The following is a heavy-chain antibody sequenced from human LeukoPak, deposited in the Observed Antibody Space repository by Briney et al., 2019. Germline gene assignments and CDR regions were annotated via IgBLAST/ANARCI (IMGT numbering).Heavy chain of an antibody. CDR2: IYYSGST. CDR3: ARLTSGSYGAYYFDY. D-gene: IGHD1-26*01. J-gene: IGHJ4*02. V-gene: IGHV4-39*01. Sequence: SETLSLTCTVSGGSINSNRYYWGWIRQPPEKGLEWIGTIYYSGSTYYNPSLKSRVTISVDTSKNQFSLKLSSVTAADTAVYYCARLTSGSYGAYYFDYWGQGTLVTVSS. CDR1: GGSINSNRYY.